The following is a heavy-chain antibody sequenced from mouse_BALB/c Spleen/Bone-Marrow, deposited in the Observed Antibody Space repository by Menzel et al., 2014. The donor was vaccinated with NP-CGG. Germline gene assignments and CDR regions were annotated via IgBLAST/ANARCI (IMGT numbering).Heavy chain of an antibody. CDR2: ISYDGSN. Sequence: ESGPGLVKPSQSLSLTCSVTGYSITSGYYWNWIRQFPGNKLEWMGYISYDGSNNYNPSLKNRISITRDTSKNQFFLKLNSVTTEDTATNYCARLLLHYYAKDYWSPGTPVAVSP. CDR3: ARLLLHYYAKDY. CDR1: GYSITSGYY. D-gene: IGHD2-12*01. V-gene: IGHV3-6*02. J-gene: IGHJ4*01.